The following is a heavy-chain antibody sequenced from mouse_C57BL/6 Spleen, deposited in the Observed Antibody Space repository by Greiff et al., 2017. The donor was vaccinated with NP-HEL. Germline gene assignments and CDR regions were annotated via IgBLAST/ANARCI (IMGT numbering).Heavy chain of an antibody. CDR3: ARPFGYGSSPRFAY. Sequence: QVQLQQPGAELVMPGASVKLSCKASGYTFTSYWMHWVKQRPGQGLEWIGEIDPSDSYTNYNQKFKGKSTLTVDKSSSTAYMQLSSLTSEDSAVYYGARPFGYGSSPRFAYWGQGTLVTVSA. CDR1: GYTFTSYW. J-gene: IGHJ3*01. CDR2: IDPSDSYT. D-gene: IGHD1-1*01. V-gene: IGHV1-69*01.